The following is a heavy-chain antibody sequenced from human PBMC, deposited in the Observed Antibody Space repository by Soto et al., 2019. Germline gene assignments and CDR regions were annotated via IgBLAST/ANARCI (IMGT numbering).Heavy chain of an antibody. CDR3: AKFFVETGSNSGWPWSFHY. D-gene: IGHD6-25*01. J-gene: IGHJ4*02. Sequence: EVQLLESGGGLVQPGRSLRLSCAASGFTFSNYAMSWVRQAPGQGLDWVSAISGSGRTTYYAGSVKGRFTISRDNSKNTLFLQMNSLRAEDAAVYYCAKFFVETGSNSGWPWSFHYWGQGTLVTVSS. CDR1: GFTFSNYA. CDR2: ISGSGRTT. V-gene: IGHV3-23*01.